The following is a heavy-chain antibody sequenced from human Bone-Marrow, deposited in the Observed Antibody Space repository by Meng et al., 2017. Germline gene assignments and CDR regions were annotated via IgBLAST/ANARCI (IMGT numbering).Heavy chain of an antibody. V-gene: IGHV4-38-2*01. CDR3: ARGVGATSG. J-gene: IGHJ4*02. Sequence: SETLSLTCAVSGYSISSGYYWGWIRQPPGKGLEWIGSIYHSGSTYYNPSLKSRVTISVDTSKNQFSLKLSSVTAADTAVYYCARGVGATSGWGQGNLVNGAS. D-gene: IGHD1-26*01. CDR1: GYSISSGYY. CDR2: IYHSGST.